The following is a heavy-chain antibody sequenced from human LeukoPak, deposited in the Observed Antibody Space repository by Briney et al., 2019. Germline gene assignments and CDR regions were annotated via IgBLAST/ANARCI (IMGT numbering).Heavy chain of an antibody. CDR1: GYSISSGYY. D-gene: IGHD3-16*01. CDR2: IYYSGST. CDR3: ARSRGGYYMDV. J-gene: IGHJ6*03. V-gene: IGHV4-61*01. Sequence: SETLSLTCTVSGYSISSGYYWSWIRQPPGKGLEWIGYIYYSGSTNYNPSLKSRVTISVDTSKNQFSLKLSSVTAADTAVYYCARSRGGYYMDVWGKGTTVTVSS.